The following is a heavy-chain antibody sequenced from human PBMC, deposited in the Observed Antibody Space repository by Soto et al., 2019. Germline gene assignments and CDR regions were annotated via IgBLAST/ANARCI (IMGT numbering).Heavy chain of an antibody. Sequence: GESLKISCKGSGYSFTSYWIGWVRQMPGKGLEWMGIIYPGDSDTRYSPSFQGQVTISADKSISTAYLQWSSLKASDTAMYYCAGPSNMTTNYYYYYGMDVWGQGTTVTVSS. CDR3: AGPSNMTTNYYYYYGMDV. J-gene: IGHJ6*02. V-gene: IGHV5-51*01. D-gene: IGHD4-4*01. CDR2: IYPGDSDT. CDR1: GYSFTSYW.